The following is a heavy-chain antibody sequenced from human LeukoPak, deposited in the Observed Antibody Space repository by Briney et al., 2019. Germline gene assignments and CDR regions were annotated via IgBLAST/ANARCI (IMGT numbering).Heavy chain of an antibody. D-gene: IGHD3-22*01. CDR2: IYYSGST. CDR1: GGSISSTTYY. Sequence: SETLSLTCTVSGGSISSTTYYWGWIRQSPGKGLEWIGCIYYSGSTYYNPSLKSRVTISVDASKNQFSLKLSSVTAADTAVYYCARQERSSRGTGNYYMDVWGKGTTVTVSS. V-gene: IGHV4-39*01. CDR3: ARQERSSRGTGNYYMDV. J-gene: IGHJ6*03.